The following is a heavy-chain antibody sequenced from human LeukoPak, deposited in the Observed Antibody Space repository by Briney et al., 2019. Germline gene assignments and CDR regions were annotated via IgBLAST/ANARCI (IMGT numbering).Heavy chain of an antibody. D-gene: IGHD2-15*01. CDR3: ARGRLGVVVVAANWFDP. Sequence: KPSETLSLTCAVYGGSFSGYYWSWIRQPPGKGLEWIGEINHSGSTNYNPSLKSRVTISVDTSKNQFFLKLSSVTAADTAVYYCARGRLGVVVVAANWFDPWGQGTLVTVSS. V-gene: IGHV4-34*01. J-gene: IGHJ5*02. CDR1: GGSFSGYY. CDR2: INHSGST.